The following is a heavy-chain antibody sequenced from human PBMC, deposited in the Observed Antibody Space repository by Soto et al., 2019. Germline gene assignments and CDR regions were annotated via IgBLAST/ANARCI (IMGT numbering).Heavy chain of an antibody. Sequence: QVQLVQSGTEVKKPGSSVKVSCKASGGTFRNYPINWVRQAPGQGLEWMGSIFSLTDIPDYAQNFQARLTISADKSTSTAYMALSSLTSDDTAMYFCARGPLVVLNYFESWGQGTLVTVSS. CDR2: IFSLTDIP. J-gene: IGHJ4*02. CDR1: GGTFRNYP. CDR3: ARGPLVVLNYFES. V-gene: IGHV1-69*02.